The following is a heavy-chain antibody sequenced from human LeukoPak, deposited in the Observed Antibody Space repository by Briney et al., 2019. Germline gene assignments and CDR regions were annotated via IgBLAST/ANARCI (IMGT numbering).Heavy chain of an antibody. D-gene: IGHD3-3*01. V-gene: IGHV1-69*06. CDR2: IIPIFGTA. Sequence: SVKVSCKASGGTFSSYAISWVRQAPGQGLEWMGGIIPIFGTANYAQKFQGRVTITADKSTSTAYMHLSSLRSEDTAVYYCAREAVTIFGLVRTQTPKGPHRFDPWGQGTLVTVSS. J-gene: IGHJ5*02. CDR1: GGTFSSYA. CDR3: AREAVTIFGLVRTQTPKGPHRFDP.